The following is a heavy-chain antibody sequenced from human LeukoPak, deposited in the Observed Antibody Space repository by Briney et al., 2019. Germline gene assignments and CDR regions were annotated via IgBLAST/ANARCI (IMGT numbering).Heavy chain of an antibody. J-gene: IGHJ4*02. Sequence: GGSLRLSCAASGFTVGVTFSRFGMHWDRQAPGKGLEWVAFIRYDGSDAYYGDSVKGRFTISRDNSKNTLYLQMNSLTAEDTAVYYCARGYCSGGSCYGAPDYWGQGTLVTVSS. CDR2: IRYDGSDA. V-gene: IGHV3-30*02. CDR1: GFTVGVTFSRFG. D-gene: IGHD2-15*01. CDR3: ARGYCSGGSCYGAPDY.